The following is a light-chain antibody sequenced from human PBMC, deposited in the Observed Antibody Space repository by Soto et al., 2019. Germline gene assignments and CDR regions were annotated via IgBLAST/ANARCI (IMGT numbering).Light chain of an antibody. CDR1: QGISTW. CDR3: QQANTFLEIA. V-gene: IGKV1-12*01. J-gene: IGKJ3*01. Sequence: DIQMTQSPSSVSASIGDRVTITCRASQGISTWLAWYQQKPGKAPKLLIYGASSLQSGVSSRFSGSASGTDFTLTISSLQPEDFSTYYCQQANTFLEIAFGPGTKVDIK. CDR2: GAS.